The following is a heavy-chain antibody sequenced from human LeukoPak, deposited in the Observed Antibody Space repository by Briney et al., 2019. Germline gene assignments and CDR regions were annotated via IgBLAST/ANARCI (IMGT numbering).Heavy chain of an antibody. Sequence: SETLSLTCTVSGGSISSYYWSWIRQPPGKGLEWIGYIYYSGSTNYNPSLKSRVTISVDTSKNQFSLKLSSVTAADMAVYYCARDNWNYGSSMDVWGQGTTVTVSS. CDR2: IYYSGST. V-gene: IGHV4-59*01. D-gene: IGHD1-7*01. J-gene: IGHJ6*02. CDR3: ARDNWNYGSSMDV. CDR1: GGSISSYY.